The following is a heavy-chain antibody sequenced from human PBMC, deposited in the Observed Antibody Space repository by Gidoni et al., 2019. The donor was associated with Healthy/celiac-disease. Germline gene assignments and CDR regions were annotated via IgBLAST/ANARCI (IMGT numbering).Heavy chain of an antibody. V-gene: IGHV4-39*01. J-gene: IGHJ4*02. Sequence: QLQLQESGPGLVKPSETLSITCTVSGGSISSSSYYWGWIRQPPGKGLEWIGSIYYSGGTYYNPSLKSRVTISVDTSKNQFSLKLSSVTAADTAVYYCASPPAAVAGTADYWGQGTLVTVSS. CDR2: IYYSGGT. CDR1: GGSISSSSYY. CDR3: ASPPAAVAGTADY. D-gene: IGHD6-19*01.